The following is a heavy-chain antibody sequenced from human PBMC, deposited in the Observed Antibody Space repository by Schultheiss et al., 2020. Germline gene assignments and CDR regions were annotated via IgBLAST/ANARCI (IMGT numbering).Heavy chain of an antibody. CDR2: IYTSGST. D-gene: IGHD6-6*01. CDR3: ARHHIEYSSSAYYFDY. V-gene: IGHV4-4*07. Sequence: SETLSLTCTVSGGSISSYYWSWIRQPAGKGLEWIGRIYTSGSTNYNPSLKSRVTISVDTSKNQFSLKLSSVTAADTAVYYCARHHIEYSSSAYYFDYWGQGTLVTVSS. J-gene: IGHJ4*02. CDR1: GGSISSYY.